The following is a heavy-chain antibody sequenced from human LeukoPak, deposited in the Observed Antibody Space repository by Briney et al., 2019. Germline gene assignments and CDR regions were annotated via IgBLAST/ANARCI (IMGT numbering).Heavy chain of an antibody. J-gene: IGHJ6*02. CDR1: GYTFTDYY. Sequence: APVKVSCKASGYTFTDYYTHWVRQAPGQGLEWMGWINPNNGGTNYAQNFQGRVTMTRDTSITTAYMELSSLRSDDTAVYYCARSYYYSMDVWGQGTTVTVSS. CDR2: INPNNGGT. V-gene: IGHV1-2*02. CDR3: ARSYYYSMDV.